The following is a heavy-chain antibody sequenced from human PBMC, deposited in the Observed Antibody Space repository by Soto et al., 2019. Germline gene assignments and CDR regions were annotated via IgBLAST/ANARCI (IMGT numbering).Heavy chain of an antibody. D-gene: IGHD2-2*01. J-gene: IGHJ4*02. CDR2: ISTYNFNT. CDR1: GGTFSSYT. V-gene: IGHV1-18*01. CDR3: ARDESKEGHCISTGCSICYY. Sequence: ASVKVSCKASGGTFSSYTISWVRQAPGQGLEWLGWISTYNFNTRYSQKLQGRVTITTDTATSTSYMELRSLRSDDTAVYYCARDESKEGHCISTGCSICYYWGQGALVTVSP.